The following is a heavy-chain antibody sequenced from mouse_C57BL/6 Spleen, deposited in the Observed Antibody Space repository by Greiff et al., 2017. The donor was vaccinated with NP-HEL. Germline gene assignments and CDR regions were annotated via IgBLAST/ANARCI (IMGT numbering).Heavy chain of an antibody. J-gene: IGHJ2*01. CDR2: IYPGDGDT. D-gene: IGHD3-2*02. Sequence: VKLMESGAELVKPGASVKISCKASGYAFSSYWMNWVKQRPGKGLEWIGQIYPGDGDTNYNGKFKGKATLTADKSSSTAYMQLSSLTSEDSAVYFCARVGSSGYNYFDYWGQGTTLTVSS. CDR1: GYAFSSYW. CDR3: ARVGSSGYNYFDY. V-gene: IGHV1-80*01.